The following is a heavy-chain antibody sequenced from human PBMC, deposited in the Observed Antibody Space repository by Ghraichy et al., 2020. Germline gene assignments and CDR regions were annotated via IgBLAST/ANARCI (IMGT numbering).Heavy chain of an antibody. J-gene: IGHJ4*02. V-gene: IGHV4-31*03. CDR1: GGPISSGAYY. Sequence: TLSLTGTVSGGPISSGAYYWTWIRQHPGKGPEWVGYIYYSGSTYYNPSLKSRGSISADTSKNQFHLKLRSVTAADTAVYYCARANSKTVFFDYWGQGTLVTVSS. CDR2: IYYSGST. D-gene: IGHD2-21*01. CDR3: ARANSKTVFFDY.